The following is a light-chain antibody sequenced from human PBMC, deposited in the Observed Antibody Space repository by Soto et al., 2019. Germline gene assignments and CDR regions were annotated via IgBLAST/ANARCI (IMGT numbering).Light chain of an antibody. J-gene: IGKJ1*01. CDR3: MKKGSSHRT. V-gene: IGKV3-20*01. CDR1: QSVSSSY. CDR2: GAS. Sequence: EIVLTQSPGTLSLSPGERATLSCRASQSVSSSYLAWYQRKPGQAPRLLIYGASSRATGIPDRFSGSGSETFKTLATIKVEIVGVTVYFLMKKGSSHRTFGPGNKVEL.